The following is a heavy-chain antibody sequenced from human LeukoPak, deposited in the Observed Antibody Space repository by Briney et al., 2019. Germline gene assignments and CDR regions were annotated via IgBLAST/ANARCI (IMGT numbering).Heavy chain of an antibody. CDR2: IYHSGST. Sequence: PSQTLSLTCAVSGGSISSGGYSWSWIRQPPGKGLEWIGYIYHSGSTYYNPHLKGRVTISGDMSKSQFSLKLSSVTAADTAVYYCARGAKWEPFDYWGQGTLVTVSS. CDR1: GGSISSGGYS. V-gene: IGHV4-30-2*01. J-gene: IGHJ4*02. D-gene: IGHD1-26*01. CDR3: ARGAKWEPFDY.